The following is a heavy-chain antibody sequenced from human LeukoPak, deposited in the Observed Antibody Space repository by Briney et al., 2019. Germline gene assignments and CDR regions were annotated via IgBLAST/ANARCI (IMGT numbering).Heavy chain of an antibody. D-gene: IGHD2-15*01. CDR3: ARGGSYCSGGSCILRDYYYYGMDV. Sequence: GASVKVSCKASGYTFTSYGISWVRQAPGQGLEWMGWINPNSGGTNYAQKFQGWVTMTRDTSISTAYMEVSRLRSDDTAVYCARGGSYCSGGSCILRDYYYYGMDVWGQGTTVTVSS. V-gene: IGHV1-2*04. CDR2: INPNSGGT. CDR1: GYTFTSYG. J-gene: IGHJ6*02.